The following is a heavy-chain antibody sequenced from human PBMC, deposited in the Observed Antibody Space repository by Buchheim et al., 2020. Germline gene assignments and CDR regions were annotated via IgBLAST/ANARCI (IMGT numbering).Heavy chain of an antibody. D-gene: IGHD5-12*01. J-gene: IGHJ2*01. Sequence: QVQLQESGPGLVKPSETLSLTCTVSGGSISSYYWSWIRQPPGKGLEWIGYIYYRGSTNYNPSLKSRVTISVDTSKNQFSLKLSSVTAADTAVYYCARHSGYKWYFDLWGRGTL. V-gene: IGHV4-59*08. CDR2: IYYRGST. CDR1: GGSISSYY. CDR3: ARHSGYKWYFDL.